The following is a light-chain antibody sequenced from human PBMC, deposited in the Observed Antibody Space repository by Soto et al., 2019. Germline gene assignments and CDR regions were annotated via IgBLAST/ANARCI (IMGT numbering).Light chain of an antibody. CDR1: QSVSNNY. J-gene: IGKJ1*01. Sequence: TQSPSFLSASVGDRATLSCRASQSVSNNYLAWYQQKPGQAPRLLIYGASNRATGIPDRFSGSGSGTDFTLTISRLEPEDFAVYYCQQYGSSGTFGQGTKVDIK. V-gene: IGKV3-20*01. CDR2: GAS. CDR3: QQYGSSGT.